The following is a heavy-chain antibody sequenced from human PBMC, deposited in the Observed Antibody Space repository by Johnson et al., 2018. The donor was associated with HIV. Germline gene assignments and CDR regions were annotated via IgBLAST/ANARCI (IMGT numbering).Heavy chain of an antibody. CDR1: GFTFGDYA. D-gene: IGHD6-19*01. CDR2: ISYDGSNK. V-gene: IGHV3-30-3*02. CDR3: AKGGSAVAVAFDI. J-gene: IGHJ3*02. Sequence: QMHLVESGGGLVQPGRSLRLSCTASGFTFGDYAMSWFRKAPGKGLEWVAVISYDGSNKYYADSVKGRFTISRDNSKNTLYLQMNSLRAEDTAVYYCAKGGSAVAVAFDIWGQGTMVTVSS.